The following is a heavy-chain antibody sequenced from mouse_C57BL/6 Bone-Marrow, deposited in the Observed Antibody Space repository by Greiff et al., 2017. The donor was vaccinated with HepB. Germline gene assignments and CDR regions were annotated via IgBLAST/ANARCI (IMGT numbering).Heavy chain of an antibody. CDR3: ASFITTVRLYFDY. J-gene: IGHJ2*01. CDR2: IYPGSGNT. Sequence: QVQLKESGAELVRPGASVKLSCKASGYTFTDYYINWVKQRPGQGLEWIARIYPGSGNTYYNEKFKGKATLTAEKSSSTAYMQLSSLTSEDSAVYFCASFITTVRLYFDYWGQGTTLTVSS. CDR1: GYTFTDYY. D-gene: IGHD1-1*01. V-gene: IGHV1-76*01.